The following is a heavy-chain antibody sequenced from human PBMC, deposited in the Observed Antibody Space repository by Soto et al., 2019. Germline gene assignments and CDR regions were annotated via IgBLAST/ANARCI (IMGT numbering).Heavy chain of an antibody. CDR1: GFTFSSYD. Sequence: EVQLAESGGGMVQPGGSLRLSCVASGFTFSSYDMHWVRQAPGKGLEYVSSISSNGGTTYYGNSVKGRFTISRDNSKNTLYLQMGSLRAEDMAVYYCVSRVSGKYDYWGQGTPVTSSS. CDR2: ISSNGGTT. J-gene: IGHJ4*02. V-gene: IGHV3-64*01. CDR3: VSRVSGKYDY. D-gene: IGHD3-10*01.